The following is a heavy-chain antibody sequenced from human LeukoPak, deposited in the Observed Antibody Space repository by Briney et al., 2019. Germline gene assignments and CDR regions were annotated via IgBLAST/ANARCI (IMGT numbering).Heavy chain of an antibody. CDR2: INHSGST. V-gene: IGHV4-34*01. Sequence: SETLSLTCAVYGGSFSGYYWSWIRQPPGKGLEWLGEINHSGSTNYNPSLKSRVTISVDTSKNQFSLKLSSVTAADTAVYYCARVAVAAAYYGMDVWGQGTTVTVSS. CDR3: ARVAVAAAYYGMDV. CDR1: GGSFSGYY. J-gene: IGHJ6*02. D-gene: IGHD6-19*01.